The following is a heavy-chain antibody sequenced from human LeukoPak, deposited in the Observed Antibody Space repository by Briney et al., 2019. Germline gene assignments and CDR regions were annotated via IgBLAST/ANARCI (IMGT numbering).Heavy chain of an antibody. D-gene: IGHD2-2*01. CDR3: AREASYQLPMGGNWFDP. J-gene: IGHJ5*02. CDR1: GGTFSSYA. CDR2: IIPIFGTA. Sequence: GSSVKVSCKASGGTFSSYAISWVRQAPGQGLEWMGRIIPIFGTANYAQKFQGRVTITTDESTSTAYMELSSLRSEDTAVYYCAREASYQLPMGGNWFDPWGQGTLVTVSS. V-gene: IGHV1-69*05.